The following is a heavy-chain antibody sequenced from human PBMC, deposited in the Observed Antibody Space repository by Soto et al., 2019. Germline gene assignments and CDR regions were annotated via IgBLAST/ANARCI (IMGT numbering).Heavy chain of an antibody. CDR3: ARTYYDFWSGSQRGTFDY. D-gene: IGHD3-3*01. J-gene: IGHJ4*02. Sequence: TVSGGSVSSGSYYWSWIRQPPGKGLEWIGYIYYSGSTNYNPSLKSRVTISVDTSKNQFSLKLSSVTAADTAVYYCARTYYDFWSGSQRGTFDYWGQGTLVTVSS. V-gene: IGHV4-61*01. CDR1: GGSVSSGSYY. CDR2: IYYSGST.